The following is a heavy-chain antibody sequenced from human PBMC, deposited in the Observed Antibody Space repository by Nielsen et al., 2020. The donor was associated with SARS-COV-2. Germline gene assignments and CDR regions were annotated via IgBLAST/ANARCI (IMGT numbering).Heavy chain of an antibody. J-gene: IGHJ4*02. CDR2: IYYSGST. V-gene: IGHV4-59*08. CDR3: ARRLAYSSSSGDFDS. D-gene: IGHD6-6*01. CDR1: GGSISGYY. Sequence: SETLSLTCTVSGGSISGYYWSWIRQAPGKGLEWIGYIYYSGSTNYNPSLKSRVTISVDTPKNQVSLKLSSVTAADTAVYYCARRLAYSSSSGDFDSWGQGTLVTVSS.